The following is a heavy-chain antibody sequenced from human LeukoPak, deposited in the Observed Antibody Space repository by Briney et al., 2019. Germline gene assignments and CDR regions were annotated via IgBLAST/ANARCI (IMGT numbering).Heavy chain of an antibody. J-gene: IGHJ4*02. CDR2: IHHSGSA. CDR1: SGSISSGNYY. Sequence: PSETLSLTCTVSSGSISSGNYYWSWIRQHPGKGLEWIGYIHHSGSAYYNLSLKSRVTMSVDTSKNQISLNLTSVTAADTAVYYCARGQVYFDYWGQGTLVTVSS. CDR3: ARGQVYFDY. V-gene: IGHV4-31*03.